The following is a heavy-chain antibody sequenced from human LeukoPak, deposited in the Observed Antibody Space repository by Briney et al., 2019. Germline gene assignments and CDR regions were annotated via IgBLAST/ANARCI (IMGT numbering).Heavy chain of an antibody. V-gene: IGHV3-74*01. Sequence: GGSLRLSCAASGFSFSSYWMHWVRQAPGKGLVWVSRISSDANSTNYADSVKGRFTISRDNAKNTLYLQMNSLGGERTSVYYCAMLAKMATIDDFDYWGQGTLVTVSS. CDR3: AMLAKMATIDDFDY. D-gene: IGHD5-24*01. J-gene: IGHJ4*02. CDR2: ISSDANST. CDR1: GFSFSSYW.